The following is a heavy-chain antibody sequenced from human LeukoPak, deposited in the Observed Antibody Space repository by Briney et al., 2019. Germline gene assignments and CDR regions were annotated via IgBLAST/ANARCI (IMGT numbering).Heavy chain of an antibody. CDR1: GYTFTDYY. CDR2: INPNSGGT. CDR3: AKSNGWNWFDP. J-gene: IGHJ5*02. V-gene: IGHV1-2*02. D-gene: IGHD6-19*01. Sequence: ASVKVSCKASGYTFTDYYMHWVRQAPGQGLEWMGWINPNSGGTNYAQKFQGRVTMTRDTSISTAYMELSSLRSDDTAVYYCAKSNGWNWFDPWGQGTLVTVSS.